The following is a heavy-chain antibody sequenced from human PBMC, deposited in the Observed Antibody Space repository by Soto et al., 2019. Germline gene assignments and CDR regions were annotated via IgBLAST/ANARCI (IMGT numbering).Heavy chain of an antibody. D-gene: IGHD1-7*01. CDR1: GGSFSGYY. CDR3: ARGHFKLELNDYYMDV. CDR2: INRSGST. Sequence: SETLSLTCAVYGGSFSGYYWSWIRQPPGKGLEWIGEINRSGSTNYNPSLKSRVTISVDTSKNQFSLKLSSVTAADTAVYYCARGHFKLELNDYYMDVWGKGTTVTVSS. V-gene: IGHV4-34*01. J-gene: IGHJ6*03.